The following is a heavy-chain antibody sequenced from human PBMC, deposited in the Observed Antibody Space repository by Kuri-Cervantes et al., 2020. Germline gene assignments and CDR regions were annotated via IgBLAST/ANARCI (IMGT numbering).Heavy chain of an antibody. V-gene: IGHV4-34*01. CDR1: GGSFSGYY. J-gene: IGHJ4*02. CDR2: INHSGST. Sequence: SETLSLTCAVYGGSFSGYYWSWIRQPPGKGLEWIGEINHSGSTNYNPSLKSRVTISVDTSKNQFSLKLSSVTAADTAVYYCARSPGSGWSNWGQGTLVIVSS. CDR3: ARSPGSGWSN. D-gene: IGHD6-19*01.